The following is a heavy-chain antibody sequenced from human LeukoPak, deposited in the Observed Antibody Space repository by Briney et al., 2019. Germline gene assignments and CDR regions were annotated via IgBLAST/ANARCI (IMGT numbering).Heavy chain of an antibody. V-gene: IGHV4-34*01. CDR3: ARFRNYDVLTGYYGPVWFDP. Sequence: PSETPSLTCAVSGGSFSSYYYSWIRQPPGKGLEWIGEISPSGSTNYKPSLKSRVTISIDTSKNQFSLNVSSVTAADTAVYYCARFRNYDVLTGYYGPVWFDPWGQGTLVTVSS. CDR2: ISPSGST. D-gene: IGHD3-9*01. J-gene: IGHJ5*02. CDR1: GGSFSSYY.